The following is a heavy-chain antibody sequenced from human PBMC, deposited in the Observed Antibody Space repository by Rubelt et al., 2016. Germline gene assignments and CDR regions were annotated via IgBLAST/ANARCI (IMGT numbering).Heavy chain of an antibody. J-gene: IGHJ4*02. CDR3: ARGAGTGDY. Sequence: QVQLVQSGAEVKKPGASVKVSCKASGYTFTGYYMHWVRQAPGQGLEWMGWISAYNGKTNDGQKPQGRVTMTTEPSTSTAYMELRSLRSDETAVYYCARGAGTGDYWGQGTLVTVSS. D-gene: IGHD6-19*01. CDR1: GYTFTGYY. V-gene: IGHV1-18*04. CDR2: ISAYNGKT.